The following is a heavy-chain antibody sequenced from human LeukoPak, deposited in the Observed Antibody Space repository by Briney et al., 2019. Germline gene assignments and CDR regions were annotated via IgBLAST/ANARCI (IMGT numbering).Heavy chain of an antibody. Sequence: GASVKVSCKASGYTFTSYYMHWVRQAPGQGLEWMGWINPNSGGTNYAQKFQGRVTMTRDTSISTAYMELSRLRSDDTAVYYCARASEYCSGGSCYDNLFDYWGQGTLVTVSS. J-gene: IGHJ4*02. CDR2: INPNSGGT. V-gene: IGHV1-2*02. CDR3: ARASEYCSGGSCYDNLFDY. D-gene: IGHD2-15*01. CDR1: GYTFTSYY.